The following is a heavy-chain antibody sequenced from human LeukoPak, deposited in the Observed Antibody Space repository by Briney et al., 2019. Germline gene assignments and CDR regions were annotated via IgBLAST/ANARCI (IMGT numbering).Heavy chain of an antibody. V-gene: IGHV1-2*02. J-gene: IGHJ4*02. CDR1: GYTFTGYY. Sequence: GASVKVSCKASGYTFTGYYIHWLRQAPGQGLEWMGWIDPNSGGTNSAQKFQGRVTMTRDTSITTAYMDLSSLRSDGTAVYYCARAPRGYCSGGSCYPDWGQGTLVTVSS. D-gene: IGHD2-15*01. CDR3: ARAPRGYCSGGSCYPD. CDR2: IDPNSGGT.